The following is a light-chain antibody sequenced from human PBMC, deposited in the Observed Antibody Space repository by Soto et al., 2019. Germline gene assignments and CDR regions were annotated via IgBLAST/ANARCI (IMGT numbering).Light chain of an antibody. CDR1: ESVTNS. Sequence: EIVMTQSPATLSVSPGERATLPCRASESVTNSLAWFQLKPGQAPRVLIYGASTRASDIPARFSGSGSGTEFTLTISSLQSEDFAVYYCHQYYDWHGTFGQGTKVDIK. J-gene: IGKJ1*01. V-gene: IGKV3-15*01. CDR3: HQYYDWHGT. CDR2: GAS.